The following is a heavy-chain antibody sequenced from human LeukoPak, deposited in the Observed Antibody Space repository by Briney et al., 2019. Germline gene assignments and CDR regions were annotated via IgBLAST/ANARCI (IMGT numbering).Heavy chain of an antibody. CDR3: ARDAAHQATVVVTNEPRGTPGAADY. J-gene: IGHJ4*02. CDR2: INPNSGGT. V-gene: IGHV1-2*06. Sequence: GASVKVSCKASGYTFTGYYMHWVRQAPGQGLEWMGRINPNSGGTNYAQKFQGRVTMTRDTSISTAYMELSRLRSDDTAVYYCARDAAHQATVVVTNEPRGTPGAADYWGQGTLVTVSS. CDR1: GYTFTGYY. D-gene: IGHD3-22*01.